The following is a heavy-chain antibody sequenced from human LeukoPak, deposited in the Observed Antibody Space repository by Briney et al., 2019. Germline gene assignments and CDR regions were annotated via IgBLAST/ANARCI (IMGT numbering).Heavy chain of an antibody. CDR2: MNPNSGNT. J-gene: IGHJ4*02. Sequence: ASVKVSCKASGYTFTSYDINWVRQATGQGLEWMGWMNPNSGNTGYAQKFQGRVTVTRNTSISTAYMELSSLRSEDTAVYYCARGVELRYFDWLSTQEGFDYWGQGTLVTVSS. D-gene: IGHD3-9*01. CDR3: ARGVELRYFDWLSTQEGFDY. V-gene: IGHV1-8*01. CDR1: GYTFTSYD.